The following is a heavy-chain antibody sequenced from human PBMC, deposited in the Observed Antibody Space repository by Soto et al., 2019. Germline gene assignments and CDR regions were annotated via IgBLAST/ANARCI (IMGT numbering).Heavy chain of an antibody. CDR3: ARRRNGYDLTLDGMDV. V-gene: IGHV3-33*01. CDR1: GFTFSSYG. D-gene: IGHD5-12*01. J-gene: IGHJ6*02. Sequence: GGSLRLSCAASGFTFSSYGMHWVRQAPGKGLEWVAVIWYDGSNKYYADSVKGRFTISRDNSKNTLYLQMNSLRAEDTAVYYCARRRNGYDLTLDGMDVWGQGTTVTVSS. CDR2: IWYDGSNK.